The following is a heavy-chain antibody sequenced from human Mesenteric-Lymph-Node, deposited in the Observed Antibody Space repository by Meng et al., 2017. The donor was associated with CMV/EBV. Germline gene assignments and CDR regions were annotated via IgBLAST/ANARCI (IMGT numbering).Heavy chain of an antibody. J-gene: IGHJ6*02. CDR2: IYYTGSTS. CDR1: GDSVSSRTYY. CDR3: ARDRNEDYNKYYYYYGMDV. Sequence: SETLSLTCTVSGDSVSSRTYYWTWIRQPPGKGLEWIGHIYYTGSTSDHNPSLQSRVTISVDTSKNQFSLKLSSVTAADTAVYYCARDRNEDYNKYYYYYGMDVWGQGTTVTVSS. V-gene: IGHV4-61*01. D-gene: IGHD4-11*01.